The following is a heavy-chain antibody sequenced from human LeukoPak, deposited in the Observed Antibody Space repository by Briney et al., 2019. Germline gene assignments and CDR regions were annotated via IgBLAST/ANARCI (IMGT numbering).Heavy chain of an antibody. CDR1: GFTFGDYA. J-gene: IGHJ4*02. Sequence: GGSLRLSCTASGFTFGDYAMSWFRQAPGKGLEWVGFIRSKAYGGTTEYAASVKGRFTISRDDSKSIAYQQTNSLKTEDTAVYYCPLDSSGYYYKGWYFDYWGQGTLVTVSS. CDR2: IRSKAYGGTT. D-gene: IGHD3-22*01. CDR3: PLDSSGYYYKGWYFDY. V-gene: IGHV3-49*03.